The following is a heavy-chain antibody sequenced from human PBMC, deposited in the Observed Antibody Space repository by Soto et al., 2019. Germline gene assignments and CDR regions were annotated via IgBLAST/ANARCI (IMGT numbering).Heavy chain of an antibody. D-gene: IGHD4-17*01. Sequence: GASVKVSCKASGYTFTSYDINWVRQAPGQGLEWMGGIIPIFGTANYAQKFQGRVTITADESTSTAYMELSSLRSEDTAVYYCARDLYEDDYGGKPSGYWGQGTLVTVSS. CDR2: IIPIFGTA. CDR3: ARDLYEDDYGGKPSGY. V-gene: IGHV1-69*13. CDR1: GYTFTSYD. J-gene: IGHJ4*02.